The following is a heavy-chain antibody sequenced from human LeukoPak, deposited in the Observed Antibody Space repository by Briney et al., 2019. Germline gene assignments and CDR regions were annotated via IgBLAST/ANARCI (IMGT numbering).Heavy chain of an antibody. J-gene: IGHJ6*02. CDR1: GFTFSSDW. V-gene: IGHV3-7*01. CDR2: IKQDGSEK. D-gene: IGHD3-10*01. CDR3: ARGASGYYYYYGMDV. Sequence: GGSLRLSCAASGFTFSSDWMSWGRQAPGKGLEWVANIKQDGSEKYYVDSVKGRFTISRDNAKNSLYLQMTSLSADDTAVYYCARGASGYYYYYGMDVWGQGTTVTVSS.